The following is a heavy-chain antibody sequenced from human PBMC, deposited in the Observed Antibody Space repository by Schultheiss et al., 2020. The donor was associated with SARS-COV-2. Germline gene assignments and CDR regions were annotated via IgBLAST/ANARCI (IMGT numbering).Heavy chain of an antibody. D-gene: IGHD2-21*01. CDR3: ARDRQGERGDY. CDR1: GFTFTSSA. J-gene: IGHJ4*02. V-gene: IGHV1-58*01. Sequence: SVKVSCKASGFTFTSSAVQWVRQARGQRLEWIGWIVVGSGNTNYAQKFQGRVTMTTDTSTSTAYMELRSLRSDDTAVYYCARDRQGERGDYWGQGTLVTVSS. CDR2: IVVGSGNT.